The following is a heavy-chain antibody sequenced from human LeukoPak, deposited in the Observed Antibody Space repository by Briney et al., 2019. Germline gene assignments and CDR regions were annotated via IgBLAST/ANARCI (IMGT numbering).Heavy chain of an antibody. J-gene: IGHJ4*02. CDR2: IYSGGTT. V-gene: IGHV3-53*01. CDR1: GFTVSSNY. Sequence: GGSLRLSCAASGFTVSSNYMNWVRQAPGKGLEWVSIIYSGGTTYYADSVKGRFTISRDNSKNTLYLQMNSLRAEDTAVYYCARVLWNGDYPRFDYWGQGTLVTVSS. D-gene: IGHD4-17*01. CDR3: ARVLWNGDYPRFDY.